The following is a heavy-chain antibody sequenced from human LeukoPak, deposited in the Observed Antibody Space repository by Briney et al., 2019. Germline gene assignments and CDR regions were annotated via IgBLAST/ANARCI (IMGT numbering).Heavy chain of an antibody. CDR2: IYTSGST. J-gene: IGHJ4*02. CDR3: ARESGYYYDTSGYTFDY. Sequence: SETLSLTCTVSGGSSSNYYWSWIRQSAGKGLEWIGRIYTSGSTNYNPSLKSRVSMSVDTSKNQFSLGLRSVTAADTAVYYCARESGYYYDTSGYTFDYWGQGILVTVSS. V-gene: IGHV4-4*07. D-gene: IGHD3-22*01. CDR1: GGSSSNYY.